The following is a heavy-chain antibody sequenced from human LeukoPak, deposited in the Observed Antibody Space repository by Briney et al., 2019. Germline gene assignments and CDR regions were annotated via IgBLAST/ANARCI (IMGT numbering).Heavy chain of an antibody. V-gene: IGHV3-23*01. CDR2: ISGSGGST. J-gene: IGHJ4*02. Sequence: GGSLRLSCAASGFTFSSYGMSWVRQAPGKGLEWVSAISGSGGSTYYADSVKGRFTISRDNSKNTLYLQMNSLRAEDTAVYYCAKGQTSTVVTTFDYWGQGTLVTVSS. D-gene: IGHD4-23*01. CDR3: AKGQTSTVVTTFDY. CDR1: GFTFSSYG.